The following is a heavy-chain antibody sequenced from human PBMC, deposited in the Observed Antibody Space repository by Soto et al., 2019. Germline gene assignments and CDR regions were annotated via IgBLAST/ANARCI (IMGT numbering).Heavy chain of an antibody. Sequence: GGSLRLSCAASGFTVSSNYMSWVRQAPGKGLEWVSVIYSGGSTYYADSVKGRFTISRHNSKNTLYLQMNSLRTEDTAVYYCARDVFSSGWYFDYWGQGTLVTVSS. V-gene: IGHV3-66*01. CDR1: GFTVSSNY. CDR2: IYSGGST. J-gene: IGHJ4*02. D-gene: IGHD6-19*01. CDR3: ARDVFSSGWYFDY.